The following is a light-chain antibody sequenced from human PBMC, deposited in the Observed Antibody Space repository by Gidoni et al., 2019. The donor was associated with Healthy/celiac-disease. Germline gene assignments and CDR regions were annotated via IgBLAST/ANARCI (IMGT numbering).Light chain of an antibody. J-gene: IGLJ2*01. CDR1: NIGSKS. V-gene: IGLV3-21*04. CDR3: QVWDSSSDHVV. CDR2: SDS. Sequence: YVLTQPPSVSVAPGKTARITCGGNNIGSKSVHWYQQKPGQAPVLVIYSDSDRPSGIPERFSGSNSGNTATLTISRVEAGDEADYYCQVWDSSSDHVVFGGGTKLTVL.